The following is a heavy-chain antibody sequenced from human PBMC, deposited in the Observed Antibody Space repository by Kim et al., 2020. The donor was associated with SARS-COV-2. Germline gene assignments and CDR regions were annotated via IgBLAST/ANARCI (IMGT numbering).Heavy chain of an antibody. V-gene: IGHV4-59*08. D-gene: IGHD1-26*01. Sequence: SETLSLTCTVSGGSISSYYWSWTRQPPGKGLEWIGHMYHSGSTKYNSSLKSRVTMSVDTSKNQISLKLSSVTAADTAVYYCARRYTGTYYFDYWGQGTLVTVSS. CDR2: MYHSGST. CDR1: GGSISSYY. J-gene: IGHJ4*02. CDR3: ARRYTGTYYFDY.